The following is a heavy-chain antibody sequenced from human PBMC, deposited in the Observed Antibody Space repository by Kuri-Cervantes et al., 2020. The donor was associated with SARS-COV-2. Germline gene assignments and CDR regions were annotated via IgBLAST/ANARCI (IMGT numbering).Heavy chain of an antibody. J-gene: IGHJ6*02. D-gene: IGHD5-18*01. CDR2: IIPIFGTA. Sequence: SVKVSCKASGGTFSSYAISWVRQAPGQGLGWMGGIIPIFGTANYAQKFQGRVTITADKSTSTAYMELSSLRSEDTAVYYCARVVDTMEGYYGMDVWGQGTTVTVSS. CDR1: GGTFSSYA. V-gene: IGHV1-69*06. CDR3: ARVVDTMEGYYGMDV.